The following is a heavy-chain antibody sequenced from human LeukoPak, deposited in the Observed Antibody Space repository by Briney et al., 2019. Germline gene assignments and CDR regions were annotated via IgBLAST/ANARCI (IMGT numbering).Heavy chain of an antibody. CDR3: AKDGDYYGSGSMYYFDY. D-gene: IGHD3-10*01. CDR1: GFTVSSNY. V-gene: IGHV3-43D*03. J-gene: IGHJ4*02. CDR2: ISWDGGST. Sequence: GGSLRLSCAASGFTVSSNYMSWVRQAPGKGLEWVSLISWDGGSTYYADSVKGRFTISRDNSKNSLYLQMKSLRAEDTALYYCAKDGDYYGSGSMYYFDYWGQGTLVTVSS.